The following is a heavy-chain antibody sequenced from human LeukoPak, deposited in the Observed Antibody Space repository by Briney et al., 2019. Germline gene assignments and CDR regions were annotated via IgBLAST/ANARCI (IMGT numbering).Heavy chain of an antibody. CDR1: GFTFGGYY. V-gene: IGHV3-21*01. Sequence: GGSLRLSGAASGFTFGGYYMNWVRQAPGKGLEWVSSIGSASSYIYYADSVKGRFTISRDNAKNSLYLQMSSLRAEDTAVYYCARWASNSHDCWGQGTLVTVSS. D-gene: IGHD5-18*01. CDR2: IGSASSYI. J-gene: IGHJ4*02. CDR3: ARWASNSHDC.